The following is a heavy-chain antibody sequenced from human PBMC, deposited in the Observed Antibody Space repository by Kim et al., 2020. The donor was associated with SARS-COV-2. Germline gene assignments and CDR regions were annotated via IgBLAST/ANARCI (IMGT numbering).Heavy chain of an antibody. Sequence: GGSLRLSCAASGFTVSSNYMSWVRQAPGKGLEWVSVIYSGGSTYYADSVKGRFTISRDNSKNTLYLQMNSLRAEDTAVYYCARADHYYDSSGYYFDYWGQGTLVTVSS. CDR3: ARADHYYDSSGYYFDY. J-gene: IGHJ4*02. CDR2: IYSGGST. V-gene: IGHV3-53*01. D-gene: IGHD3-22*01. CDR1: GFTVSSNY.